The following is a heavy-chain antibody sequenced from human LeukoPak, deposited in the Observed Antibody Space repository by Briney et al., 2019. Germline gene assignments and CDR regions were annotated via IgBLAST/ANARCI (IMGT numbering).Heavy chain of an antibody. CDR1: GFTFSSYA. V-gene: IGHV3-23*01. CDR3: AKDFLRSGYYLEPEGGLFDY. Sequence: GGSLRLSCAASGFTFSSYAMSWVRQAPGKGLEWVSAISGSGGSTHYADSVKGRFTISRDNSKNTLYLQMNSLRAEDTAVYYCAKDFLRSGYYLEPEGGLFDYWGQGTLVTVSS. CDR2: ISGSGGST. J-gene: IGHJ4*02. D-gene: IGHD3-22*01.